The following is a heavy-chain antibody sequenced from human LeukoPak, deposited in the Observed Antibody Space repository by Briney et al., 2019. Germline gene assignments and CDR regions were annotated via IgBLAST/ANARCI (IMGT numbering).Heavy chain of an antibody. V-gene: IGHV3-11*01. J-gene: IGHJ3*01. Sequence: GGSLRLSCAASGFTFSDYYMSWVRQAPGKGLEWVSYISSSGSTRYYADSVRGRFTVSRDNARNSLYLQMDSLRADDTAVYYCVRENYYDFWKRKRSDAFDVWGQGTMVTVSP. D-gene: IGHD3-3*01. CDR2: ISSSGSTR. CDR3: VRENYYDFWKRKRSDAFDV. CDR1: GFTFSDYY.